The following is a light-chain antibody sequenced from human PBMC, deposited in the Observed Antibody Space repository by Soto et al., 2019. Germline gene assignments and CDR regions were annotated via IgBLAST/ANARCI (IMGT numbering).Light chain of an antibody. J-gene: IGKJ1*01. CDR3: QQYNNWPRT. CDR2: GAS. Sequence: EIVMTQSPATLSLSPGERATLSCRASESVSTNLAWYQQKPGQAPRLLIYGASTRGAGIPATFSGSGSGTEFTLTISSLQSEDFAVYYCQQYNNWPRTFGQGTKVDIK. CDR1: ESVSTN. V-gene: IGKV3-15*01.